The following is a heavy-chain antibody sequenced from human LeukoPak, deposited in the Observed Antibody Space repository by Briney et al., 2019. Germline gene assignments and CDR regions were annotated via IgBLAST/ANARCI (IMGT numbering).Heavy chain of an antibody. CDR2: VNLQGST. J-gene: IGHJ4*02. V-gene: IGHV4-4*02. CDR3: AREGGPYRPLDY. CDR1: GGSITSTNY. Sequence: PSETLSLTCGVSGGSITSTNYWTWVRQPPGKGLEWIGEVNLQGSTNYHPSLMGRVAISVDTSENHISLQLTSVTAADTAVYYCAREGGPYRPLDYSGQGALVTVSS.